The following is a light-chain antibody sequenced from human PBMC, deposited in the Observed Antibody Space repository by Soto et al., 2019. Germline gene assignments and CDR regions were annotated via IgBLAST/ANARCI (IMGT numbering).Light chain of an antibody. CDR3: QQYGTSFT. V-gene: IGKV3-20*01. J-gene: IGKJ3*01. Sequence: TQSPSILSASVGDRVTITCRASQSVRSSYLAWYQQKPGQAPRLLIFGAFRRATGIPDRFSGSGSGTDFTLTISGLEPEDFAVYYCQQYGTSFTFGPGTKVDIK. CDR2: GAF. CDR1: QSVRSSY.